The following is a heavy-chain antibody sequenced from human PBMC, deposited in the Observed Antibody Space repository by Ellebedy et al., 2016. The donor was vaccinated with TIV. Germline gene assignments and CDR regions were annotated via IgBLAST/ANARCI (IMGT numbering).Heavy chain of an antibody. CDR3: AREEPYGSGTKDYGMDV. CDR1: GYTFTSYY. Sequence: AASVQVSCKASGYTFTSYYLHWVRQAPGQGLEWMGKINPSGGKTTYAQKLQGRVTMTRDTSTSVVYVELTSLRSEDTAVYDGAREEPYGSGTKDYGMDVWGQGTTVTVSS. D-gene: IGHD3-10*01. V-gene: IGHV1-46*04. J-gene: IGHJ6*02. CDR2: INPSGGKT.